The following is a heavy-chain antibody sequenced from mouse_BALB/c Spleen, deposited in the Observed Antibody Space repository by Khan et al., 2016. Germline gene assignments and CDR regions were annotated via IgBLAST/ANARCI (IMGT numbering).Heavy chain of an antibody. CDR3: NAIYYGSDVYFDY. CDR1: VFNIKDYY. Sequence: VQLQQSGAELVRSGASVKLSCTASVFNIKDYYMHWVKQRPEQGLEWIGWIDPENGDTEYAPKFQGKATMTADTSSNAAYLQFSSLTSEDSAVYYCNAIYYGSDVYFDYWDQGTTLTVSS. V-gene: IGHV14-4*02. CDR2: IDPENGDT. J-gene: IGHJ2*01. D-gene: IGHD1-1*01.